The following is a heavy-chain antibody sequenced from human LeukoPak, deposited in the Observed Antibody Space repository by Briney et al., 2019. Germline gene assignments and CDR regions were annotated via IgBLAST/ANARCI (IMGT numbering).Heavy chain of an antibody. CDR3: ARGPQGGSWYCVD. D-gene: IGHD6-13*01. CDR2: INPSGGST. CDR1: GGTFSSNA. J-gene: IGHJ4*02. Sequence: ASVKVSCKASGGTFSSNAINWVRQAPGQGLEWMGIINPSGGSTSYAQKFQGRVTMTRDTSTSTVYMELSSLRSEDTAVYYCARGPQGGSWYCVDWGQGTLVTVSS. V-gene: IGHV1-46*01.